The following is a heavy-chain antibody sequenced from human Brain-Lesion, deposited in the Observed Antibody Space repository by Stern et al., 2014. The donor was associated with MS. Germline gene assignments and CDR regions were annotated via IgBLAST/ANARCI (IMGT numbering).Heavy chain of an antibody. V-gene: IGHV3-9*01. CDR1: GFTFDDYA. J-gene: IGHJ4*02. CDR2: ISWNSGTI. CDR3: ARDITGSSAYFAY. Sequence: EVHLVESGGDLVQPGRSLRLSCAAFGFTFDDYAMNWVRQAPGKGLEWVAGISWNSGTIGYADSVKGRFTTSRDNAYSSLYLQMNSLRPEDTALYYCARDITGSSAYFAYWGQGTLVTVSS. D-gene: IGHD1-14*01.